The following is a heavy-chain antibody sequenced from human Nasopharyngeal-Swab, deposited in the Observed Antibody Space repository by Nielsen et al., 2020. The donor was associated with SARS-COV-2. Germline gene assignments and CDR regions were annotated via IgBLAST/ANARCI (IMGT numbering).Heavy chain of an antibody. J-gene: IGHJ6*02. CDR2: ISAYNGNT. D-gene: IGHD3-10*01. V-gene: IGHV1-18*01. CDR3: ARGSLWFGDLVGYYGMDV. Sequence: WVRQAPGQGLEWMGWISAYNGNTNYAQKLQGRVTMTTDTSTSTAYMELRSLRSDDTAVYYCARGSLWFGDLVGYYGMDVWGQGTTVTSP.